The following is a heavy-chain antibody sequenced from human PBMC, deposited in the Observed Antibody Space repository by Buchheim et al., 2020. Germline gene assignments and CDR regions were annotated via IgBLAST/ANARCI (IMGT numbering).Heavy chain of an antibody. D-gene: IGHD3-22*01. CDR3: ARGEGITYYYDSSGLDY. Sequence: EVQLVESGGGLVQPGGSLRLSCAASGFTFSSYSMNWVRQAPGKGLEWVSYISSSSSPIYYADSVKGRFTISRANAKNSLFLQMNSLRAEDTAVYYCARGEGITYYYDSSGLDYWGQGTL. J-gene: IGHJ4*02. CDR2: ISSSSSPI. V-gene: IGHV3-48*04. CDR1: GFTFSSYS.